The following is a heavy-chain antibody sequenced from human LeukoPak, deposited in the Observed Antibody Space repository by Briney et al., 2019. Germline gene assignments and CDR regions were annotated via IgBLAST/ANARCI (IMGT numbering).Heavy chain of an antibody. CDR1: GFSFGDNA. CDR3: IREFYFDY. J-gene: IGHJ4*02. Sequence: PGGSLRLSCTTYGFSFGDNAMSWVRQAPGKGLEWVGFIRSQGHGGTTEYAASVKGRFTISRDDSKSIAYLQMNSLTTDDTAVYYCIREFYFDYWGQGTLVTVSS. V-gene: IGHV3-49*04. CDR2: IRSQGHGGTT.